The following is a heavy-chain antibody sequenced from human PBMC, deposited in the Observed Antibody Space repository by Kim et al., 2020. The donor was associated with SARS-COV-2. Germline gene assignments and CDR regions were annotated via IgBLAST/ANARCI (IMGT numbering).Heavy chain of an antibody. V-gene: IGHV4-30-2*01. CDR2: T. D-gene: IGHD3-22*01. Sequence: TSYNPSLKRRVTISVDRSEDQCSLKLSAVTAADTAVYYCARGRITTAVDYWGQGTLVTVSS. CDR3: ARGRITTAVDY. J-gene: IGHJ4*02.